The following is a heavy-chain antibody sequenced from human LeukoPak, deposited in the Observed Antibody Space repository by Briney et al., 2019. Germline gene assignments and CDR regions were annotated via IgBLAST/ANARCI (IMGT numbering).Heavy chain of an antibody. CDR3: ETELAYCGGDCYSGFDY. CDR1: GGTFSSYA. V-gene: IGHV1-69*05. D-gene: IGHD2-21*02. Sequence: SVKVSCKASGGTFSSYAISWVRQAPGQGLEWMGGIIPIFGTANYAQKFQGRVTITTDESTSTAYMELSSLRSEDTAVYYCETELAYCGGDCYSGFDYWGQGTLVTVSS. CDR2: IIPIFGTA. J-gene: IGHJ4*02.